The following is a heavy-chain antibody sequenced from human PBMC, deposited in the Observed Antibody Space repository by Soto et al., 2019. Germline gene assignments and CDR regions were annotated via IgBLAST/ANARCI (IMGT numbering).Heavy chain of an antibody. CDR1: GGSISSYY. D-gene: IGHD3-22*01. J-gene: IGHJ4*02. Sequence: QVQLQESGPGLVKPSETLSLTCTVSGGSISSYYWSWIRQPPGKGLEWIGYIYYSGSTNYNPSLKSRVTIAVDTSKNQFSLKLSSVTAADTAVYYCARDPTYDSSGEFDYWGQGTLVTVSS. CDR3: ARDPTYDSSGEFDY. CDR2: IYYSGST. V-gene: IGHV4-59*01.